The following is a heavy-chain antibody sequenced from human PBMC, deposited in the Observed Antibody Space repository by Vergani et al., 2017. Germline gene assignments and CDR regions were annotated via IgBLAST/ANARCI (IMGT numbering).Heavy chain of an antibody. J-gene: IGHJ4*02. D-gene: IGHD6-13*01. CDR3: ARAIAAAGTDY. CDR2: ISSSSSYT. V-gene: IGHV3-11*05. CDR1: GFTFSDYY. Sequence: QVQLVESGGGLVKPGGSLRLSCAASGFTFSDYYMSWIRQAPGKGLEWVSYISSSSSYTNYADSVKGRFTISRDNAKNSLHLQMNSLRAEDTAVYYCARAIAAAGTDYWGQGTLVTVSS.